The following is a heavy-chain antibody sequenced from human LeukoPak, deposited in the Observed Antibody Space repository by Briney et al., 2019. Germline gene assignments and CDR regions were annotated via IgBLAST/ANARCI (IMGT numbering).Heavy chain of an antibody. Sequence: ASVKVSCKASGGTFSSYTISWVRQAPGQGLEWMGRIIPILGIANYAQKFQGRVTITADKSTSTAYMELSSLRSEDTAVYYCARVQIRRITISNWFDPWGQGTLVTVSS. D-gene: IGHD3-3*01. V-gene: IGHV1-69*02. J-gene: IGHJ5*02. CDR2: IIPILGIA. CDR1: GGTFSSYT. CDR3: ARVQIRRITISNWFDP.